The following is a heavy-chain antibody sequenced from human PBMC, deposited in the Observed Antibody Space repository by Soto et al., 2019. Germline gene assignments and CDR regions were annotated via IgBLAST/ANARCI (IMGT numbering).Heavy chain of an antibody. J-gene: IGHJ6*02. D-gene: IGHD5-18*01. Sequence: QVQLVESGGGVVQPGRSLRLPCAASGSTFSSYGMHWVRRAPGKGLEWGAVIWYEGSNKYYADTVNGRFTISRDNSKNTLKLQRNSLRAEDTAVYYGARDSGYSSGDYAMDGWGQGTTVTVSS. CDR3: ARDSGYSSGDYAMDG. CDR1: GSTFSSYG. CDR2: IWYEGSNK. V-gene: IGHV3-33*01.